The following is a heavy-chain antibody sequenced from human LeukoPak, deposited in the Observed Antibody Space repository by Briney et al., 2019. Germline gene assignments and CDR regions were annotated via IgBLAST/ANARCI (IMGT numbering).Heavy chain of an antibody. CDR3: ARGAFLWFGELLGY. D-gene: IGHD3-10*01. Sequence: ASVKVYCKASGYTFTSYGISWVRQAPGQGLEWMGWISAYNGNTNYAQKLQGRVTMTTDTSTSTAYMGLRSLRSDDTAVYYCARGAFLWFGELLGYWGQGTLVTVSS. J-gene: IGHJ4*02. CDR2: ISAYNGNT. CDR1: GYTFTSYG. V-gene: IGHV1-18*01.